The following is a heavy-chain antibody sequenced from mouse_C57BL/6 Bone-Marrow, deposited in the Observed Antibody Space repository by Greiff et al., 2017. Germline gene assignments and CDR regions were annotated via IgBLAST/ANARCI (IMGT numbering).Heavy chain of an antibody. V-gene: IGHV1-58*01. CDR2: IYIGNGYT. Sequence: EVKLQQSGPELVKPGSSVTMSCKTSGYTFTSYGINWVKQRPGQGLEWIGYIYIGNGYTEYNEKLKGKATLTSYTSSSTAYMQLSSLTSEDSAIYCCARGCARFAYWGQGTLVTVSA. D-gene: IGHD3-3*01. J-gene: IGHJ3*01. CDR1: GYTFTSYG. CDR3: ARGCARFAY.